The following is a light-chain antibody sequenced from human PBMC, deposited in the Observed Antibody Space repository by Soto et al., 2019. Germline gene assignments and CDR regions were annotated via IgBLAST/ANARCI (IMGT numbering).Light chain of an antibody. CDR3: CSYGGSPHVV. Sequence: QSVLTQPASVSGSPGQSITISCTGTSSDVGSYNLVSWYQQHPGKAPKLMIYEVSKRPSGVSNRFSGSNSGNMASLTISGLQAEDEADYYCCSYGGSPHVVFGGGTKLTVL. J-gene: IGLJ2*01. V-gene: IGLV2-23*02. CDR1: SSDVGSYNL. CDR2: EVS.